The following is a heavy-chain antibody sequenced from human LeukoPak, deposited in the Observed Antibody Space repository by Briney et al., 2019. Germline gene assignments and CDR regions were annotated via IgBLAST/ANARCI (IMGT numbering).Heavy chain of an antibody. CDR2: ISGSEGYT. Sequence: GGSLRLSCGASGFTFSSYAMSWVRQAPGKGLEWVSGISGSEGYTYYADSVKGRFTISRDNSKNTLSLQMNSLRAEDTAVYYCARDRGQWLGLGWYFDYWGQGTLVTVSS. V-gene: IGHV3-23*01. CDR3: ARDRGQWLGLGWYFDY. D-gene: IGHD6-19*01. CDR1: GFTFSSYA. J-gene: IGHJ4*02.